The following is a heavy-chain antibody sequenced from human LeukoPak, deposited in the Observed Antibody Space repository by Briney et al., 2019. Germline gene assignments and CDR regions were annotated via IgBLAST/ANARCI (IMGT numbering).Heavy chain of an antibody. CDR2: ISSSSSYI. V-gene: IGHV3-21*01. CDR3: ARDLAAAGTGDNWFDP. D-gene: IGHD6-13*01. Sequence: GGSLILSCATSGFTLSSYSMNSVRQAPGKGLEWVSSISSSSSYIYYADSVKGRFTISRDNAKNSLYLQMNSLRAEDTAVYYCARDLAAAGTGDNWFDPWGQGTLVTVSS. CDR1: GFTLSSYS. J-gene: IGHJ5*02.